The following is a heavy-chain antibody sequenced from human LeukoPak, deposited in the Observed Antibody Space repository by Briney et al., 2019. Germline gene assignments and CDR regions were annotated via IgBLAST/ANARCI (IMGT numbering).Heavy chain of an antibody. J-gene: IGHJ4*02. D-gene: IGHD3-3*01. CDR2: IYHSGST. CDR3: ARGGGDLYDFWSGYYFH. V-gene: IGHV4-38-2*02. Sequence: SETLSLTCTVSGYSISSGYYWGWIRQPPGKGLEWIGSIYHSGSTYYNPSLKSRVTISVDTSKNQFSLKLSSVTAADTAVYYCARGGGDLYDFWSGYYFHWGQGTLVTVSS. CDR1: GYSISSGYY.